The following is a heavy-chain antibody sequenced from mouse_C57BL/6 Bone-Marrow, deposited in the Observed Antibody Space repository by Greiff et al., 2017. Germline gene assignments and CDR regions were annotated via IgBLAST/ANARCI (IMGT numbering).Heavy chain of an antibody. CDR3: TIPPIYNGYWFAY. Sequence: VQLQQSGTVLARPGASVKMSCKTSGYTFTSYWMHWVKQRPGQGLEWIGAIYPGNSDTSYNQKFKGKAKLTAVTSASTAYMELSSLTNEDSAVYYWTIPPIYNGYWFAYWGQGTLVTVSA. J-gene: IGHJ3*01. CDR2: IYPGNSDT. V-gene: IGHV1-5*01. D-gene: IGHD2-3*01. CDR1: GYTFTSYW.